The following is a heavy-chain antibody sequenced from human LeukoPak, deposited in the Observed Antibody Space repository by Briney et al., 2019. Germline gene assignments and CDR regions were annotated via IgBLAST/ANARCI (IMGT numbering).Heavy chain of an antibody. J-gene: IGHJ6*02. V-gene: IGHV1-18*01. CDR2: VSAYKGNT. Sequence: ASVKVSCKASGYTFTTYGISWVRQAPGQGLEWMGWVSAYKGNTNYAQKLQGRVTMTTETSASTAYMELRSLRSDDTAVYYCARLHSSGYYSPHYYYGMDVWGQGTTVTVSS. D-gene: IGHD3-22*01. CDR1: GYTFTTYG. CDR3: ARLHSSGYYSPHYYYGMDV.